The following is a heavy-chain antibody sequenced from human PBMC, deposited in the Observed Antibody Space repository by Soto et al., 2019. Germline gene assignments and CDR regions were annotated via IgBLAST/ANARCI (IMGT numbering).Heavy chain of an antibody. V-gene: IGHV3-33*01. CDR2: IWYDGSNK. CDR3: ARERITMVRGVDY. CDR1: GFTFSSYG. J-gene: IGHJ4*02. D-gene: IGHD3-10*01. Sequence: QVQLVESGGGVVQPGRSLRLSCAASGFTFSSYGMHWVRQAPGKGLEWVAVIWYDGSNKYYADSVKGRFTISRDNSKNTLYLQMTSLRAEDTAVYYCARERITMVRGVDYWGQGTRVTVSS.